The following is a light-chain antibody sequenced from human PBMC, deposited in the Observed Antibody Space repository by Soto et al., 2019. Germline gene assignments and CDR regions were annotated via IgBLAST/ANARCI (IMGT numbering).Light chain of an antibody. CDR3: PSYASSSTFYV. V-gene: IGLV2-14*01. CDR2: EVS. Sequence: QSALTQPASVSGSPGQWITISCTGTSSDIGDYKYVSWYQQHPGRAPKLMIYEVSGRPSGVSTRFSGSKSGNTASLTISGLQAEDEADYYCPSYASSSTFYVFGAGTKLTVL. CDR1: SSDIGDYKY. J-gene: IGLJ1*01.